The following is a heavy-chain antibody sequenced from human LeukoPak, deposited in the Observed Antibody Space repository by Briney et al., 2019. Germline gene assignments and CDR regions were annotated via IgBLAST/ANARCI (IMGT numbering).Heavy chain of an antibody. J-gene: IGHJ5*02. CDR3: ARLVMRGYYYGSGSQVRNNWFDP. Sequence: PSETLSLTCAVYGGSFSGYYWSWIRQPPGKGLEWIGEINHSGSTNYNPSLKSRVTISVDTSKTQFSLKLSSATAADKAVYYCARLVMRGYYYGSGSQVRNNWFDPWGQGTLVTVSS. D-gene: IGHD3-10*01. CDR2: INHSGST. V-gene: IGHV4-34*01. CDR1: GGSFSGYY.